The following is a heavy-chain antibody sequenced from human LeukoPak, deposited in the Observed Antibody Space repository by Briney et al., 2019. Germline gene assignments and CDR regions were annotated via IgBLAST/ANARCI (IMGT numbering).Heavy chain of an antibody. V-gene: IGHV3-48*03. Sequence: GGSLRLSCAASGFTFSSYEMNWVRQAPGKGLEWVSYISSSGSTIYYADSVKGRFTISRDNAKNSLYLQMNSLRAEDTAGYYCARDRITMVRGDGMDVWGQGTTVTVSS. J-gene: IGHJ6*02. D-gene: IGHD3-10*01. CDR1: GFTFSSYE. CDR2: ISSSGSTI. CDR3: ARDRITMVRGDGMDV.